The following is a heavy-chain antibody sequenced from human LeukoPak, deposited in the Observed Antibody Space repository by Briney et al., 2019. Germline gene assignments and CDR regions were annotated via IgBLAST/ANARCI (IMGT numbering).Heavy chain of an antibody. Sequence: SETLSLTCAVYGGSFSGYYWSWVRQPPGKGLEWIGEIKHSGSTNDNPSLKSRVTISVVTSKNQFSLKLSSVTAADTAVYYCARDAYYDFWSGYHFGFDPWGQGTLVTVSS. CDR1: GGSFSGYY. CDR2: IKHSGST. D-gene: IGHD3-3*01. J-gene: IGHJ5*02. CDR3: ARDAYYDFWSGYHFGFDP. V-gene: IGHV4-34*01.